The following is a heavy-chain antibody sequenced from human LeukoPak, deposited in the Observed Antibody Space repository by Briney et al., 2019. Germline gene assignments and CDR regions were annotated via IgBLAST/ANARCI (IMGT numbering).Heavy chain of an antibody. J-gene: IGHJ3*02. CDR1: GGSISSGSYY. V-gene: IGHV4-61*02. D-gene: IGHD3-3*01. Sequence: PSQTLSLTCTVSGGSISSGSYYWSWIRQPAGKGLEWIGRIYTSGSTNYNPSLKSRVTILVDTSKNQFSLKLSSVTAADTAVYYCARGKYDFWSGYYGDAFDIWGQGTMVTVSS. CDR2: IYTSGST. CDR3: ARGKYDFWSGYYGDAFDI.